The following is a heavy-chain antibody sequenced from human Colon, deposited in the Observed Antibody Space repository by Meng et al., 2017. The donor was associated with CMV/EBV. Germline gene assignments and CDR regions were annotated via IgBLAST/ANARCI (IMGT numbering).Heavy chain of an antibody. CDR2: ISSSSSYI. CDR3: ARDVGEDYDILTGYWYYYYYYGMDV. CDR1: GFTFSSYS. Sequence: GKSLKISCAASGFTFSSYSMNWVRQAPGKGLEWVSSISSSSSYIYYADSVKGRFTISRDNAKNSLYLQMNSLRAEDTAVYYCARDVGEDYDILTGYWYYYYYYGMDVWGQGTTVTISS. D-gene: IGHD3-9*01. J-gene: IGHJ6*02. V-gene: IGHV3-21*01.